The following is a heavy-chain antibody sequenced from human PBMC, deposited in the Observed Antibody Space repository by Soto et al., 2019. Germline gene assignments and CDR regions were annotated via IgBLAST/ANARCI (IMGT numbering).Heavy chain of an antibody. V-gene: IGHV4-59*01. D-gene: IGHD6-19*01. CDR3: AKDTSGWRGWFDP. CDR1: GGSISSYY. J-gene: IGHJ5*02. CDR2: MSYSGST. Sequence: SETLSLTCTVSGGSISSYYWSWIRQPPGKGLEWIGYMSYSGSTYYNPSLKSRVTISIDTSKNQLSLKLSSVTAADTAVYYCAKDTSGWRGWFDPWGQGTLVTVSS.